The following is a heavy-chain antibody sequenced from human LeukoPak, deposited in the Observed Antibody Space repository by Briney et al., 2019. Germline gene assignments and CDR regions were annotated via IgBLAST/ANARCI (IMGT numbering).Heavy chain of an antibody. Sequence: ASVKVSCKASGYTFTSYAMNWVRQAPGQRLEWMGWINAGNGNTKYSQKFQGRVTITRDTSASTAYMELSSLRSEDTAVYYCARARVITFGGVIVFDAFDIWGQGTMVTVSS. CDR1: GYTFTSYA. J-gene: IGHJ3*02. V-gene: IGHV1-3*01. CDR3: ARARVITFGGVIVFDAFDI. D-gene: IGHD3-16*02. CDR2: INAGNGNT.